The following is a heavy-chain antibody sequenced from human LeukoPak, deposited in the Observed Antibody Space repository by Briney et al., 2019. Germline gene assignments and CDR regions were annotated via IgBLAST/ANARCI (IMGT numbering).Heavy chain of an antibody. CDR2: INHSGST. Sequence: PSETLSLTCAVYGGSFSGYYSSWIRQPPGKGLEWIGEINHSGSTNYNPSLKSRVTISVDTSKNQFSLKLSSVTAADTAVYYCARGPMVRGVIITSPFDYWGQGTLVTVSS. J-gene: IGHJ4*02. CDR1: GGSFSGYY. D-gene: IGHD3-10*01. CDR3: ARGPMVRGVIITSPFDY. V-gene: IGHV4-34*01.